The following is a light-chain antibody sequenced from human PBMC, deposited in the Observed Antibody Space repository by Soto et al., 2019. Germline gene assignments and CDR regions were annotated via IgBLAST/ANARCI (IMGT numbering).Light chain of an antibody. J-gene: IGKJ2*01. Sequence: ESVMTQSPGTLSLSPGEGATLSCRASQSVSSGLLAWYQQKPGRALRLLIFGASNRATGIPERFTGSGSGTDFTLTISRLEPEDFAVYYCQQYGVSQNTFGQGTILEIK. V-gene: IGKV3-20*01. CDR2: GAS. CDR3: QQYGVSQNT. CDR1: QSVSSGL.